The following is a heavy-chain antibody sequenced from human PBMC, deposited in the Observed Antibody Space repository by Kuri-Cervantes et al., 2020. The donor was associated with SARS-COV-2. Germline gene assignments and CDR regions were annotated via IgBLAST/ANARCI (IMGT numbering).Heavy chain of an antibody. D-gene: IGHD3-10*01. V-gene: IGHV4-39*07. CDR1: GGSISSSSYY. CDR2: IYYSGST. J-gene: IGHJ3*02. CDR3: ARGDYSPRAFDI. Sequence: SETLSLTCTVSGGSISSSSYYWGWIRQPPGKGLEWIGSIYYSGSTYYNPSLKSRVTISVDTSKNQFSLKLSSVTAADTAVYYCARGDYSPRAFDIWGQGKMVTVSS.